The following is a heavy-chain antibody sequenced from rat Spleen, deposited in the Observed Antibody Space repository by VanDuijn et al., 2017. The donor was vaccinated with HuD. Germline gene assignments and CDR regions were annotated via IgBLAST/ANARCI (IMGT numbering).Heavy chain of an antibody. CDR1: GFTFSDYY. D-gene: IGHD2-7*01. Sequence: EVQLVESWGGLVQPGRSMKLSCAASGFTFSDYYMAWVRQAPTKGLEWVASISPTGGSTSYRDSVKGRFTISRDNAKSTLCLHMDSLRSEDTATYYCATAGARISRFAYWGQGTLVTVSS. CDR2: ISPTGGST. CDR3: ATAGARISRFAY. V-gene: IGHV5-25*01. J-gene: IGHJ3*01.